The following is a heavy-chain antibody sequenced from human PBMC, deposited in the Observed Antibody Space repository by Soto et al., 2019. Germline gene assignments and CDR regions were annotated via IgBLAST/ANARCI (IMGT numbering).Heavy chain of an antibody. V-gene: IGHV4-30-4*01. CDR2: ISSSGST. CDR1: GASIIKTDYY. D-gene: IGHD6-19*01. CDR3: ARALSTHIAVAGMGYFDS. J-gene: IGHJ4*02. Sequence: SEPLSITCTVSGASIIKTDYYLSWLRQSPGKGLEWIGHISSSGSTSYSPSLKRRVTISLDASKTHFSLQVTSVTAADMAVYYCARALSTHIAVAGMGYFDSWGPGTLVTVSS.